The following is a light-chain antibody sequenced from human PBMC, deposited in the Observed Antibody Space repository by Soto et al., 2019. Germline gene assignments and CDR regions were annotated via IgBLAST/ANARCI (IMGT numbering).Light chain of an antibody. CDR3: AAWDDSLSGF. V-gene: IGLV1-47*01. CDR2: RNN. CDR1: SSNIGSNS. Sequence: QSVLTQPPSASGTPGQRVTISCSGSSSNIGSNSVYWYQQLPGTAPKLLIYRNNQRPSGVPDRFSGSKSGTSASLAISGLRSEDEADYYCAAWDDSLSGFFGGGNKLTVL. J-gene: IGLJ2*01.